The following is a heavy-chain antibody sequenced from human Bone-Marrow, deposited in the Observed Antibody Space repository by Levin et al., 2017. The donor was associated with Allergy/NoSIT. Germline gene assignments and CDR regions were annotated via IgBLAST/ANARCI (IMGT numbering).Heavy chain of an antibody. V-gene: IGHV4-59*01. J-gene: IGHJ4*02. D-gene: IGHD2-2*01. CDR2: IYNSDSRNT. CDR1: GGSIGDYY. Sequence: NTGGSLRLSCTVSGGSIGDYYWTWIRQPPGKGLEWIGFIYNSDSRNTKYNPSVKSRVTISVDASKKQFSLRLTSVTAADTAVYFCARAHDCTPTRCYDFGDSYFDSWGQGTLVTVSS. CDR3: ARAHDCTPTRCYDFGDSYFDS.